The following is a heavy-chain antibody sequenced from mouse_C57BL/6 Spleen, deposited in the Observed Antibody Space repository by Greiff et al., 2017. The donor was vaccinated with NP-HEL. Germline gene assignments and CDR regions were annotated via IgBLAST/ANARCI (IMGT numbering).Heavy chain of an antibody. CDR2: IWRGGST. CDR3: AKNRGDYDGNAMDY. D-gene: IGHD2-4*01. J-gene: IGHJ4*01. CDR1: GFSLTSYG. V-gene: IGHV2-5*01. Sequence: QVQLQQSGPGLVQPSQSLSITCTVSGFSLTSYGVHWVRQSPGKGLEWLGVIWRGGSTDYNAAFMSRLSITKDNSKSQVFFKMNSLQADDTAIYYCAKNRGDYDGNAMDYWGQGTSVTVSS.